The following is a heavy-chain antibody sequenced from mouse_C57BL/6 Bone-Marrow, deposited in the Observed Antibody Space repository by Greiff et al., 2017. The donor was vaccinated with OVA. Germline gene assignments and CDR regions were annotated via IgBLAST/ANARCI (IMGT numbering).Heavy chain of an antibody. D-gene: IGHD2-5*01. CDR3: KRGYSNYYAMDY. J-gene: IGHJ4*01. Sequence: VQLQQSGAELVRPGASVTLSCKASGYTFTDYEMHWVKQTPVHGLEWIGAIDPETGGTAYNQKFKGKAILTADKSSSTAYMELRSLTSEDSAVYYCKRGYSNYYAMDYGGRGTSVTVSA. V-gene: IGHV1-15*01. CDR2: IDPETGGT. CDR1: GYTFTDYE.